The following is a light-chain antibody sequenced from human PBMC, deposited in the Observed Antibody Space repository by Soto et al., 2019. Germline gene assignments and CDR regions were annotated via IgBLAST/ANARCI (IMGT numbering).Light chain of an antibody. Sequence: EIVLTQSPATLSLSPGESATLSCRASQSISSYLAWYQQKPDQAHRLLIYDASNRATGIPARFSGSGSGTDFTLTISSLEPEDFAVYYCHQRSTWPFTFGPGTKVDIK. CDR2: DAS. CDR1: QSISSY. V-gene: IGKV3-11*01. J-gene: IGKJ3*01. CDR3: HQRSTWPFT.